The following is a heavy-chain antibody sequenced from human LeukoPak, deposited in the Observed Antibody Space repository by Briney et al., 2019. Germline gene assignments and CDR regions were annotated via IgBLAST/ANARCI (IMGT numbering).Heavy chain of an antibody. Sequence: GGSLRLSCAASGFTFSDYYMSRIRQAPGKGLEWVSYISSSGSTIYYADSVKGRFTISRDNAKNSLYLQMNSLRAEDTAVYYCAREYCDSSGRAEGAFDIWGQGTMVTVSS. CDR1: GFTFSDYY. CDR2: ISSSGSTI. J-gene: IGHJ3*02. D-gene: IGHD3-22*01. CDR3: AREYCDSSGRAEGAFDI. V-gene: IGHV3-11*04.